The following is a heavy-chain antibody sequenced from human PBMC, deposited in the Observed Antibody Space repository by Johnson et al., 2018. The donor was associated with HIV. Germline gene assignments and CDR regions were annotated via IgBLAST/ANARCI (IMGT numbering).Heavy chain of an antibody. D-gene: IGHD6-6*01. V-gene: IGHV3-66*01. CDR3: ARELVGYSSSSYAFDI. Sequence: VQLVESGGGLVQPGGSLRLSCAASGFTVSSNYMTWVRQAPGKGLEWVSVIYSGGSTYYADSVKGRFTISRDNSKNTLYLQMNSLRAEGTAVYYCARELVGYSSSSYAFDIWGQGTMVTVSS. J-gene: IGHJ3*02. CDR1: GFTVSSNY. CDR2: IYSGGST.